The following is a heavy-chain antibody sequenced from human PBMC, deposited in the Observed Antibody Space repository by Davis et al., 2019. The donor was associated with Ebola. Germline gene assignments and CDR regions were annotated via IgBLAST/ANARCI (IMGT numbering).Heavy chain of an antibody. CDR1: GYTFTTYR. D-gene: IGHD2-15*01. Sequence: AASVKVSCKASGYTFTTYRISWVRQAPGQGLEWMGWISAYNGDTNFAQNLQGRVTMTTDTSTSTAYMELRSLRSDDTAVYYCARDAPLDIVVVVAATMLFDYWGQGTLVTVSS. CDR3: ARDAPLDIVVVVAATMLFDY. CDR2: ISAYNGDT. J-gene: IGHJ4*02. V-gene: IGHV1-18*04.